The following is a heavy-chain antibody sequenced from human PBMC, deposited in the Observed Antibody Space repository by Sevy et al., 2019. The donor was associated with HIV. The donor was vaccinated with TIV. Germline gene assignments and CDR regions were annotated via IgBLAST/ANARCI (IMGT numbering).Heavy chain of an antibody. CDR2: IKGDGSES. V-gene: IGHV3-7*03. CDR1: GFTFSNYW. J-gene: IGHJ6*04. CDR3: ARDCSSTTCLWGLDV. D-gene: IGHD2-2*01. Sequence: GGSLRLSCAASGFTFSNYWMTWVRQAPGKGLEWVANIKGDGSESYYVASVKGRFTISRDNAKNSLYLQMNSLRADDTAVYYCARDCSSTTCLWGLDVWGEGTTVTVSS.